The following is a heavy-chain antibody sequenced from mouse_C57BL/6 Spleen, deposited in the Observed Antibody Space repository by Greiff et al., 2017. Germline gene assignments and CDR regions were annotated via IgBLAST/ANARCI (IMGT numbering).Heavy chain of an antibody. Sequence: QVQLQQSGAELVRPGASVKLSCKASGYTFTDYYINWVKQRPGQGLEWIARIYPGSGNTYYNEKFKGKATLTAEKSSSTAYMPLSSLTSEDSAVYFCARRGYGSSYAYAMDYWGQGTSVTVSS. CDR3: ARRGYGSSYAYAMDY. J-gene: IGHJ4*01. CDR2: IYPGSGNT. V-gene: IGHV1-76*01. CDR1: GYTFTDYY. D-gene: IGHD1-1*01.